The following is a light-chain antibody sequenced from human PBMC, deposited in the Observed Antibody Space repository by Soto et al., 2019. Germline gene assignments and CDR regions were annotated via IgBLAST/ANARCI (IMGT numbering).Light chain of an antibody. Sequence: DIQTTQSPSTLSASVGGRVTITCRASQSVGTWVAWYQQKPGKAPKLLIYGASNLESGVPSRFSGSGSGTEFTLTITTLQPDDFATYFCQQYNRNTWSFGPGTKVDIK. J-gene: IGKJ1*01. CDR2: GAS. CDR3: QQYNRNTWS. CDR1: QSVGTW. V-gene: IGKV1-5*01.